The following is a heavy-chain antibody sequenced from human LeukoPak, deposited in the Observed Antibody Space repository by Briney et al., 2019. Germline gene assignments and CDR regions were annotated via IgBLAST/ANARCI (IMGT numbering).Heavy chain of an antibody. CDR2: IKQDGSEK. CDR1: GFTFSSYW. V-gene: IGHV3-7*04. J-gene: IGHJ4*02. CDR3: ARKNDYGDFHFDY. D-gene: IGHD4-17*01. Sequence: GGSLRLSCAASGFTFSSYWMSWVRQAPGKGLEWVANIKQDGSEKYYVDSVKGRFTISRDNAKNSLYLRMNSLRAEDTAVYYCARKNDYGDFHFDYWGQGTLVTVSS.